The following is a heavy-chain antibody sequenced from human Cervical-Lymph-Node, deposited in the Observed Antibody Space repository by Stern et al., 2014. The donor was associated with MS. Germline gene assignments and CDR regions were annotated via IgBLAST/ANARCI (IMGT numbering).Heavy chain of an antibody. J-gene: IGHJ4*02. CDR3: ARDRVGALDY. Sequence: VQLVESGGGVVQPGRSLRLSCAASGFTFSSHGMHWVRQAPGKGLEGVAVILSDGSSKYYIDSVRGRFSISRDNSKNPLYLHMNSLRAEDTAVYYCARDRVGALDYWGQGTLVTVSS. CDR1: GFTFSSHG. V-gene: IGHV3-33*01. CDR2: ILSDGSSK. D-gene: IGHD4/OR15-4a*01.